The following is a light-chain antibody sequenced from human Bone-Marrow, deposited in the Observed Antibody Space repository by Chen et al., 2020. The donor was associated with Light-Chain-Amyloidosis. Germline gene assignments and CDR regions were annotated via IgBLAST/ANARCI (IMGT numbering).Light chain of an antibody. Sequence: SALNQPASGFGSPGQAIHNPCPGTSSDVGGDNHVSWYQQHPDKAPKLMIYEVTNRPSWVPDRFSGSKSDNTASLTISGLQTEDEADYFCSSYTITNTLVFGSGTRVTVL. CDR1: SSDVGGDNH. V-gene: IGLV2-14*01. J-gene: IGLJ1*01. CDR2: EVT. CDR3: SSYTITNTLV.